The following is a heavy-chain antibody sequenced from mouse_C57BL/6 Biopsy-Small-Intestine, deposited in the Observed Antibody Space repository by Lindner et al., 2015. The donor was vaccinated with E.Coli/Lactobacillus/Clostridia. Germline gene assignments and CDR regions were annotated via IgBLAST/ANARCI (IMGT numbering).Heavy chain of an antibody. D-gene: IGHD6-1*01. CDR2: MNPNSGNT. J-gene: IGHJ4*01. V-gene: IGHV1-84*02. CDR3: ARGIGHEEFDY. CDR1: GYTFTNYD. Sequence: SVKVSCKASGYTFTNYDINWVRQAAGQGLEWMGWMNPNSGNTGYAQKFQGRVTMTRDTSISTAHMELSSLRSEDTAVYYCARGIGHEEFDYWGQGTLVTVSS.